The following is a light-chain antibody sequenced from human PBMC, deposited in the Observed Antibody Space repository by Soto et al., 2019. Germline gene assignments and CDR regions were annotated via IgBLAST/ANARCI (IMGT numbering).Light chain of an antibody. V-gene: IGLV2-23*02. Sequence: QSVLTQPASVSGSPGQSITISCTGTSSYVGSDNLVSWFQQHPGKAPKLMIYEVNKRPSGVANRFSGSKSGNTASLTVSGLQAEDEAGYYCSSARSYIHVVFGGGTKLTVL. J-gene: IGLJ2*01. CDR1: SSYVGSDNL. CDR2: EVN. CDR3: SSARSYIHVV.